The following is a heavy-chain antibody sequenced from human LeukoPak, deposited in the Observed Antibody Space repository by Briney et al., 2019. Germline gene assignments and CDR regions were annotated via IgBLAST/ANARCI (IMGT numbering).Heavy chain of an antibody. CDR2: IYPGDSDT. Sequence: GESLKISRKGSGYTFTNYWIAWVRQMSGKGLEWMGTIYPGDSDTRYSSSFQGQVTISADKSISTAYLQWSSLKASDTAMYYCARRFGRTTDYWGQGTLVTVSS. V-gene: IGHV5-51*01. J-gene: IGHJ4*02. CDR3: ARRFGRTTDY. D-gene: IGHD1-1*01. CDR1: GYTFTNYW.